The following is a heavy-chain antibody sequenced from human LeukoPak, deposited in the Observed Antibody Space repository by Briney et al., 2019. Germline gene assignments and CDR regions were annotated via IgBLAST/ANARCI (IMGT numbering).Heavy chain of an antibody. D-gene: IGHD3-22*01. J-gene: IGHJ5*02. CDR3: ARGRRKYYYDSSGCIDP. Sequence: SETLSLTCAVYGGSFSGYYWSWIRQPPGKGLEWIGEINHSGSTNYNPSLKSRVTISVDTSKNQFSLKLSSVTAADTAVYYCARGRRKYYYDSSGCIDPWGQGTLVAVSS. CDR2: INHSGST. CDR1: GGSFSGYY. V-gene: IGHV4-34*01.